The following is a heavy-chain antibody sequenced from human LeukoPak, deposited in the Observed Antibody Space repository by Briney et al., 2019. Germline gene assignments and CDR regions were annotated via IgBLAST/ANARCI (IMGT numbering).Heavy chain of an antibody. CDR1: GFTFTSYA. V-gene: IGHV3-7*01. CDR3: ARDNRRAAARDY. Sequence: GGSLRLSCAASGFTFTSYAMSWVRQAPGKGLEWVANIKQDGSEKYYVDSVKGRFTISRDNAKNSLYLQMNSLRAEDTAVYYCARDNRRAAARDYWGQGTLVTVSS. J-gene: IGHJ4*02. D-gene: IGHD6-13*01. CDR2: IKQDGSEK.